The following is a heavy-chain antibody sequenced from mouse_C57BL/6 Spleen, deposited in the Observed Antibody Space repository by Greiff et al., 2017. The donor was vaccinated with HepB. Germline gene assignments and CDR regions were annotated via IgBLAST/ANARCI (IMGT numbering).Heavy chain of an antibody. D-gene: IGHD1-1*01. CDR3: ASGDYYGSSYVDY. Sequence: QVQLQQPGAELVKPGASVKLSCKASGYTFTSYWMHWVKQRPGRGLERIGRIDPNSGGTKYNEKFKSKATLTVDKPSSTAYMQLSSLTSEDSAVYYCASGDYYGSSYVDYWGQGTTLTVSS. CDR2: IDPNSGGT. V-gene: IGHV1-72*01. J-gene: IGHJ2*01. CDR1: GYTFTSYW.